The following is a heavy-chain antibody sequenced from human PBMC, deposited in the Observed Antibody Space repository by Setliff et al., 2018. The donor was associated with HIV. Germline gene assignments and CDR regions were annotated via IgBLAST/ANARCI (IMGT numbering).Heavy chain of an antibody. Sequence: GGSLRLSCAASGFTFSSYWMHWVRQAPGKGLVWVSRISTDGSSTNYADSVKGRFTISRDNAKNTVYLQMNSLRDEDTAVYYCAREHRGSYSSAFDIWGQGTLVTVS. J-gene: IGHJ3*02. D-gene: IGHD1-26*01. V-gene: IGHV3-74*01. CDR2: ISTDGSST. CDR3: AREHRGSYSSAFDI. CDR1: GFTFSSYW.